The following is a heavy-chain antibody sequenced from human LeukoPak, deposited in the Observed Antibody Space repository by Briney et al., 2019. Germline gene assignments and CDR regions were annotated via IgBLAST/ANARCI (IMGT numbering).Heavy chain of an antibody. D-gene: IGHD3-22*01. J-gene: IGHJ4*02. CDR3: ARTYYYDSSGPVTDY. CDR1: GYTFTGYY. Sequence: ASVKVSCKASGYTFTGYYMHWVRQAPGQGLEWRGWINPNSGGTNYAQKFQGRVTMTRDTSISTAYMELSRLRSDDTAVYYCARTYYYDSSGPVTDYWGQGTLVTVSS. CDR2: INPNSGGT. V-gene: IGHV1-2*02.